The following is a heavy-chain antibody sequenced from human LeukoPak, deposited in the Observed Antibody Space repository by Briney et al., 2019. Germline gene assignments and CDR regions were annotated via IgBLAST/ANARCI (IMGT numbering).Heavy chain of an antibody. CDR2: IYYSGST. CDR1: GGSISSSSYY. Sequence: SETLSLTCTVSGGSISSSSYYWGWIRQPPGKGLEWIGSIYYSGSTYYNPSLKSRVTISVDTSKNQFSLKLSSVTAADTAVYYCARPSIAARSDVAFDIWGQGTMVTVSS. D-gene: IGHD6-6*01. J-gene: IGHJ3*02. V-gene: IGHV4-39*01. CDR3: ARPSIAARSDVAFDI.